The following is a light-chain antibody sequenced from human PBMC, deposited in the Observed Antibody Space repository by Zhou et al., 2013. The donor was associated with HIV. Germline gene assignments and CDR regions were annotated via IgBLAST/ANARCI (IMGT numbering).Light chain of an antibody. CDR1: QDISNY. J-gene: IGKJ4*01. Sequence: DIQMTQSPSSLSASVGDRVTITCQASQDISNYLNWYQQKLGTAPKLLMYDASNLEPGVPSRFSGSGSGTDFTLTISSLQPEDFATYYCQQSYRTLWLTFGGGTKVEIK. CDR3: QQSYRTLWLT. CDR2: DAS. V-gene: IGKV1-39*01.